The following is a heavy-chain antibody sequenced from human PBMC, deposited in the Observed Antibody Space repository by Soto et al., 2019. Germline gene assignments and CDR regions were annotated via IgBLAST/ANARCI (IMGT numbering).Heavy chain of an antibody. CDR3: ARYDGGYAYFLDY. J-gene: IGHJ4*02. V-gene: IGHV1-69*02. D-gene: IGHD5-12*01. CDR2: IIPILGIA. Sequence: GASLKVSCKASGGTFSSYTISWVRQAPGQGLEWMGRIIPILGIANYAQKFQGRVTITADKSTSTAYMELSSLRSEDTAVYYCARYDGGYAYFLDYWGQGTLVTVSS. CDR1: GGTFSSYT.